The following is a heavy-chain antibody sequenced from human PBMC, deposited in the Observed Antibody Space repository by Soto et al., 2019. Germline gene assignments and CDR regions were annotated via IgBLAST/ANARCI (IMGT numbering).Heavy chain of an antibody. V-gene: IGHV1-69*12. Sequence: QVQLVQSGAEVKKPGSSVKVSCKASGGTFSSYAISWVRQAPGQGLEWMGGIISIFGTANYAQKFQGRVTITADESTSTAYMELSSLRSEDTAVYYCARTDIVLVPAAPKMTTVPAGFDYWGQGTLVTVSS. J-gene: IGHJ4*02. CDR2: IISIFGTA. CDR3: ARTDIVLVPAAPKMTTVPAGFDY. D-gene: IGHD2-2*01. CDR1: GGTFSSYA.